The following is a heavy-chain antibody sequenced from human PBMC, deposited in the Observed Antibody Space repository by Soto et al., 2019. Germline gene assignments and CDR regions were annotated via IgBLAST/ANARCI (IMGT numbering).Heavy chain of an antibody. CDR1: GFTFNSAW. J-gene: IGHJ4*02. CDR3: TTVTPPG. Sequence: PGGSLRLSCVASGFTFNSAWMTWVRQAPGKGLEWVGRIKSKTEGGTTDYAAPVKGRFTLSRDDSKNTLYLQMNSLKTEDSAVYYCTTVTPPGWGQGTLVTVSS. V-gene: IGHV3-15*01. CDR2: IKSKTEGGTT.